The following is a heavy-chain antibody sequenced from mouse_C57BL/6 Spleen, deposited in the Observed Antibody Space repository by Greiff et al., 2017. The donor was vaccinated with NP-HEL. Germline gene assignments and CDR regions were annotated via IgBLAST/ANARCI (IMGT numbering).Heavy chain of an antibody. Sequence: QVQLQQSGPELVKPGASVKISCKASGYTFTDYYINWVKQRPGQGLEWIGWIFPGSGSTYYNEKFKGKATLTVDKSSSTAYMLLSSLTSEDSAVYFCATPYYYGSRAWFAYWGQGTLVTVSA. CDR3: ATPYYYGSRAWFAY. CDR1: GYTFTDYY. V-gene: IGHV1-75*01. CDR2: IFPGSGST. D-gene: IGHD1-1*01. J-gene: IGHJ3*01.